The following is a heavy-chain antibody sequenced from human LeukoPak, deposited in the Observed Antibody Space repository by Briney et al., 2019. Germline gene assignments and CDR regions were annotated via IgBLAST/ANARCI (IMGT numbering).Heavy chain of an antibody. V-gene: IGHV3-53*01. CDR1: GVTVSSNY. J-gene: IGHJ6*03. CDR3: ARDGYSYGYSYYYYMDV. CDR2: LYSDGTT. Sequence: GGSLRLSCAAAGVTVSSNYMSWVRQVPGRGLEWVSMLYSDGTTHYLDSVKGRFSISRDSSKNTLYLQMNSLRVEDTAVYYCARDGYSYGYSYYYYMDVWGKGTTVTVSS. D-gene: IGHD5-18*01.